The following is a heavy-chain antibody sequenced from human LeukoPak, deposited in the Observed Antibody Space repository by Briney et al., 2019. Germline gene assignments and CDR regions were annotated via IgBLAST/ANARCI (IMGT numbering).Heavy chain of an antibody. V-gene: IGHV4-4*07. J-gene: IGHJ4*02. CDR2: IYSSGST. Sequence: SETLSLTCTVSGGSISDYYWSWIRQPAGKGLEWIGRIYSSGSTNYSPSLKSRVTMSVDTSKNQFSLKLSSVTAADTAVYYCARDVVAAAGSFDYWGQGTQVTVSS. CDR1: GGSISDYY. CDR3: ARDVVAAAGSFDY. D-gene: IGHD6-13*01.